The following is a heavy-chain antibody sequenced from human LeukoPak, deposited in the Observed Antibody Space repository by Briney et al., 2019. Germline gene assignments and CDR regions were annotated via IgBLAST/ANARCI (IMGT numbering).Heavy chain of an antibody. J-gene: IGHJ4*02. CDR2: IYYSGST. CDR3: ARVPGYSYGSDFDY. CDR1: GGSISSCY. V-gene: IGHV4-59*01. D-gene: IGHD5-18*01. Sequence: NPSETLSLTCTVSGGSISSCYWSWIRQPPGKGLEWIGYIYYSGSTNYNPSLKSRVTISVDTSTSTVYMELSSLRSEDTAVYYCARVPGYSYGSDFDYWGRGTLVTVSS.